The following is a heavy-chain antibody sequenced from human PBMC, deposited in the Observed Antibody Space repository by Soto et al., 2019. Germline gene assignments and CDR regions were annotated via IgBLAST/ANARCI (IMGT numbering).Heavy chain of an antibody. J-gene: IGHJ4*02. CDR2: ISNDGSNE. CDR1: GFTFSSYA. Sequence: PGGSLRLSCAASGFTFSSYAMHWVRQAPGKGLGWVAIISNDGSNEYFADSVKGRFTISRDNSKNTLYLQMNSLRPEDTAVYYCARDSCGSDCYPQRGSFDYWGQGTLVTVSS. V-gene: IGHV3-30-3*01. CDR3: ARDSCGSDCYPQRGSFDY. D-gene: IGHD2-21*02.